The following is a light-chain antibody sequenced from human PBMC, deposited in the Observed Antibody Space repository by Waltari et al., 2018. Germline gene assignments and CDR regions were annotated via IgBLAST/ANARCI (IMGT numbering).Light chain of an antibody. V-gene: IGLV2-8*01. CDR3: TSYGGSNNFVI. J-gene: IGLJ2*01. CDR1: SSDVGGYNY. CDR2: EVT. Sequence: QSALTQPPSASGSPGQSVTISCTGTSSDVGGYNYVSWYQQYPDKAPQLIIYEVTKRPSGVPDRFSGSKSGNTASLTVSGLQAEDDADYYCTSYGGSNNFVIFGGGTKLTVL.